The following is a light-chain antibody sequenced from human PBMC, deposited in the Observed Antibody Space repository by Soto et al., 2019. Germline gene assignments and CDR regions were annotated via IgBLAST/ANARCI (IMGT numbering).Light chain of an antibody. J-gene: IGLJ2*01. V-gene: IGLV2-23*01. CDR2: EAN. CDR1: SSNIGSFNL. CDR3: CSYAGITTVV. Sequence: QLVLTQPASVSASPGQSITISCTGSSSNIGSFNLVSWYQQHPGRAPKLIIYEANKRPSGISSRFSGSKSGNTATLTISGLQAEDEAHYYCCSYAGITTVVFGGGTKLTVL.